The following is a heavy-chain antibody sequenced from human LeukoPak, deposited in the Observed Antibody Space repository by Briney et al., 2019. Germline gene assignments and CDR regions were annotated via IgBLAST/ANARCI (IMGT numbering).Heavy chain of an antibody. V-gene: IGHV4-39*01. Sequence: PSETLSLTCTVSGGSISSSSYYWGWIRQPPGKGLEWIGSIYYSGSTYYNPSLKSRVTISVDTSKNQFSLKLSSVTAADTAVYYSARLLSIAVAGTWGQGTLVTVSS. CDR1: GGSISSSSYY. J-gene: IGHJ4*02. D-gene: IGHD6-19*01. CDR3: ARLLSIAVAGT. CDR2: IYYSGST.